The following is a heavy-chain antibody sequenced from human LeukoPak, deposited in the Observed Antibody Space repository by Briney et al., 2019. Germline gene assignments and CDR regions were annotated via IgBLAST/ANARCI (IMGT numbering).Heavy chain of an antibody. V-gene: IGHV1-18*01. Sequence: ASVKVSCKASGYTFTSYGISWVRQAPGQGLEWMGWISAYNGNTNYAQKLQGRVTMTEDTSTDTAYMELSSLRSEDTAVYYCATRRLGQLVNWFDPWGQGTLVTVSS. D-gene: IGHD6-13*01. CDR3: ATRRLGQLVNWFDP. J-gene: IGHJ5*02. CDR2: ISAYNGNT. CDR1: GYTFTSYG.